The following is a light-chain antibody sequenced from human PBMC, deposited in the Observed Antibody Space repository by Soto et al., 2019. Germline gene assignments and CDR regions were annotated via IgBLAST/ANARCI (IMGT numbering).Light chain of an antibody. CDR3: QQYGSSGT. Sequence: IVMTQSPATLSVSPGERATLSCRASQSVSNTLAWYQQKPGQAPRLLIYGASNRATGIPDRFSGSGSGTDFTLTISRLEPEDFAVYYCQQYGSSGTFGQGTKVDI. J-gene: IGKJ1*01. CDR2: GAS. CDR1: QSVSNT. V-gene: IGKV3-20*01.